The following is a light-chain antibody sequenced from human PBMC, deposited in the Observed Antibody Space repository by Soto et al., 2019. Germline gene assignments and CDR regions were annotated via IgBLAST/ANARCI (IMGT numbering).Light chain of an antibody. CDR1: QSISSY. V-gene: IGKV1-39*01. Sequence: DIQMTQSPSSLSASVGDRVTITCRASQSISSYLNWYPQKPGKAPKLLIYAASSLQSGVPSRFSGSRSGTDFTSTISSLQHADFANYYSQQSYSTPRTFGQGTKLEIQ. CDR3: QQSYSTPRT. J-gene: IGKJ2*02. CDR2: AAS.